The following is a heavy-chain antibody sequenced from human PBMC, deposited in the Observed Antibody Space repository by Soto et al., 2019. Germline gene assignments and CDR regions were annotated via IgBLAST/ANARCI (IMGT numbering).Heavy chain of an antibody. Sequence: QVQLVESGGGVVQPGRYLRLSCAASGFTFNTYGIHCVRQAPGKGLEWAAVIWYDGSNKFYADYVKGRFTISRDNSKNTGYLQRNSLRAEDTAVYYCERGGGYDIFTELEYWGQGTLVTVSS. CDR1: GFTFNTYG. D-gene: IGHD3-9*01. J-gene: IGHJ4*02. CDR2: IWYDGSNK. CDR3: ERGGGYDIFTELEY. V-gene: IGHV3-33*01.